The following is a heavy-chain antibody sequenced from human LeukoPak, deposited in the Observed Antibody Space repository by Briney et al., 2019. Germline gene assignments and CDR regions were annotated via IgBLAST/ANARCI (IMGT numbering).Heavy chain of an antibody. D-gene: IGHD6-19*01. CDR1: GYTFTSYY. Sequence: SVKVSCKASGYTFTSYYMHWVRQAPGQGLEWMGGIIPIFGTANYAQKFQGRVTITADESTSTAYMELSSLRSEDTAVYYCARDYSGYSSGWYFDYWGQGTLVTVSS. V-gene: IGHV1-69*13. J-gene: IGHJ4*02. CDR3: ARDYSGYSSGWYFDY. CDR2: IIPIFGTA.